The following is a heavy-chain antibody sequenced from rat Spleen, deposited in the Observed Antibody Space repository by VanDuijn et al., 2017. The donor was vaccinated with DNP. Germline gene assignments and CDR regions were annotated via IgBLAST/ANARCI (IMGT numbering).Heavy chain of an antibody. V-gene: IGHV5-22*01. CDR1: GFTFSDSY. J-gene: IGHJ3*01. CDR3: ATHTTGITYWFAY. D-gene: IGHD1-9*01. CDR2: ISHEGSST. Sequence: EVQLVESGGGLVQPGRSLKLSCAASGFTFSDSYMAWVRQAPKKGLEWVASISHEGSSTYYRGSVKGRFTISKDNAKRSLYLQMDSLRSEYTATYYCATHTTGITYWFAYWGQGTLVTVSS.